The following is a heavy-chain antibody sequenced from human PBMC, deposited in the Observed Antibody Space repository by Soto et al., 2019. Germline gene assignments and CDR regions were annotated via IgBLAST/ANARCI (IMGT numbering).Heavy chain of an antibody. D-gene: IGHD2-21*02. CDR1: GGSVSSCFYY. J-gene: IGHJ5*02. Sequence: SETLSLTCSVSGGSVSSCFYYWSWIRQPPGKGRDWIGFIYYSGSTNYNLSLKSRFTISLDPSKNPFSLKLSSVTAADTAVYSCESGRSWAYRGGDCHPHNWFDPWGQGTLVTVSS. CDR3: ESGRSWAYRGGDCHPHNWFDP. V-gene: IGHV4-61*01. CDR2: IYYSGST.